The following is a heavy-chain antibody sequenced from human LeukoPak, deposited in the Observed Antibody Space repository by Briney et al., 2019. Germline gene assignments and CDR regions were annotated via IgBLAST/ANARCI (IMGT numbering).Heavy chain of an antibody. J-gene: IGHJ5*02. V-gene: IGHV3-53*01. CDR1: GFTVSSIY. CDR3: AGGTHRSSWYDH. D-gene: IGHD2-2*01. Sequence: PGGSLRLSCAVSGFTVSSIYMSWVRQAPGKGLEWVSFIYSDGNTYYADSVKGRFTLSRDSSRNTLYLQMNSLRVDDTAVYYCAGGTHRSSWYDHWGQGTLVTVSS. CDR2: IYSDGNT.